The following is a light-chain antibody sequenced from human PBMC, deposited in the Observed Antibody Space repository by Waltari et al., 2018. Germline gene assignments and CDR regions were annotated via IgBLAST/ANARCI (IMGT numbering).Light chain of an antibody. CDR1: KLGDKY. J-gene: IGLJ1*01. CDR2: QDS. Sequence: SYELTQPPSVSVSPGQTASITCSGDKLGDKYACWYQQKPGQSPVLVIYQDSKRASGIPERFSGSNSGNTATLTISGTQAMDEADYYCQAWDSSTGHYVFGTGTKVTVL. CDR3: QAWDSSTGHYV. V-gene: IGLV3-1*01.